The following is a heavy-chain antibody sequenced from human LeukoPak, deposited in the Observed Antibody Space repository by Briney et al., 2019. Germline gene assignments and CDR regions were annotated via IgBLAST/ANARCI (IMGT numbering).Heavy chain of an antibody. CDR1: GVSIYSSTYY. CDR2: IYYNEDT. V-gene: IGHV4-39*02. D-gene: IGHD1-1*01. CDR3: AKKLAAGNEVFDV. J-gene: IGHJ3*01. Sequence: PSETLSLTCSVSGVSIYSSTYYWAWIRQPPGKGLEFIGSIYYNEDTFHNPSLKSRLTISVDTSANLFSLRLTSATAADTVTFYWAKKLAAGNEVFDVGGRGKGVTVSS.